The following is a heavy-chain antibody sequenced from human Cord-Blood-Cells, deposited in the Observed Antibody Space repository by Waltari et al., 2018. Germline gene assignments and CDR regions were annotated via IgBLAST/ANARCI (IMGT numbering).Heavy chain of an antibody. CDR1: GFTFSSYA. D-gene: IGHD5-18*01. Sequence: EVQLLESGGGLVQPGGSLRLSCAASGFTFSSYAMSWVRQAPGKGLEWVSANSGSGGSTYYADSVKGRFTISRDNSKNTLYLQMNSLRAEDTAVYYCAKGGRYSYGYNSYFDYWGQGTLVTVSS. CDR2: NSGSGGST. V-gene: IGHV3-23*01. CDR3: AKGGRYSYGYNSYFDY. J-gene: IGHJ4*02.